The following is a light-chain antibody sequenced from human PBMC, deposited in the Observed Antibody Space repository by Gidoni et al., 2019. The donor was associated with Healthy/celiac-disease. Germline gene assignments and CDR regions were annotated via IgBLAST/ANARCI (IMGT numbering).Light chain of an antibody. CDR1: NIGINS. V-gene: IGLV3-21*04. CDR3: QVWDSSSDHYV. Sequence: SYVLTQPPSVSVAPGKTARITCGGNNIGINSVHWYQQKPGQAPVLVIYYDSDRPSGIPERFSGSNSGNTATLTISRVEAGDEADYYCQVWDSSSDHYVFGTGTKVTVL. J-gene: IGLJ1*01. CDR2: YDS.